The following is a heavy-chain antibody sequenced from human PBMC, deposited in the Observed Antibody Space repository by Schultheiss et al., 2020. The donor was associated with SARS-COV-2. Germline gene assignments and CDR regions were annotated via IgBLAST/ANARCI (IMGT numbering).Heavy chain of an antibody. Sequence: GGSLRLSCAASGFTFSSYAMHWVRQAPGKGLEWVAVISYDGSNKYYADSVKGRFTISRDNSKNTLYLQMNSLRAEDTAVYYCAKDRIAAAGTGWYFDLWGRGTLVTVSS. CDR3: AKDRIAAAGTGWYFDL. J-gene: IGHJ2*01. D-gene: IGHD6-13*01. CDR2: ISYDGSNK. V-gene: IGHV3-30*07. CDR1: GFTFSSYA.